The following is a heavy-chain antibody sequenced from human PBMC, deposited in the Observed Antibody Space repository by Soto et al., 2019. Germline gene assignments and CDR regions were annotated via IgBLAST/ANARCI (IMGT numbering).Heavy chain of an antibody. CDR1: GGSISSYY. Sequence: SETLSLTCTVSGGSISSYYWSWIRQPPGKGLEWIGYIYYSGSTNYNPFLKSRVTISVDTSKNQFSLKLSSVTAADTAVYYCAREGRWLGLYYYYGMDVWGQGTTVTVSS. CDR3: AREGRWLGLYYYYGMDV. CDR2: IYYSGST. D-gene: IGHD6-19*01. J-gene: IGHJ6*02. V-gene: IGHV4-59*01.